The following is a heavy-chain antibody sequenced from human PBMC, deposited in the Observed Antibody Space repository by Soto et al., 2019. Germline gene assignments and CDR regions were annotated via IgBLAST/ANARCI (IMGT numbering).Heavy chain of an antibody. CDR3: ARDEYGGYYYYGMDV. V-gene: IGHV1-69*08. Sequence: QVQLVQSGAEVKKPGSSVKVSCKASGGTFSSYTISWVRQAPGQGLEWMGRIIPILGIANYAQKFQGRVTITADKSTSTAYMELSSLRSEDTAVYYCARDEYGGYYYYGMDVWGQGTTVTVSS. CDR2: IIPILGIA. J-gene: IGHJ6*02. CDR1: GGTFSSYT. D-gene: IGHD4-17*01.